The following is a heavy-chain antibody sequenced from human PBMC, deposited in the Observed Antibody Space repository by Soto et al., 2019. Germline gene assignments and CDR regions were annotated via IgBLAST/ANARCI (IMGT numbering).Heavy chain of an antibody. Sequence: GGSLRLSCAASGFTFSSYSMNWVRQAPGKGLEWVSYISSSSSNIYYADSLKGRLTISRDNAKNSLYLQINSLRAEDTAVYYCAGSPYCSGGSCYSRPNWFDPWGQGTLVTVSS. CDR1: GFTFSSYS. CDR2: ISSSSSNI. D-gene: IGHD2-15*01. CDR3: AGSPYCSGGSCYSRPNWFDP. J-gene: IGHJ5*02. V-gene: IGHV3-48*01.